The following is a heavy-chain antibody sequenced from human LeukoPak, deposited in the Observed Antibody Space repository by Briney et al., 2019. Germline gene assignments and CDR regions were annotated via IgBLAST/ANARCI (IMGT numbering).Heavy chain of an antibody. D-gene: IGHD6-13*01. CDR1: GFTFISYA. V-gene: IGHV3-30*04. Sequence: SGGSLRLSCAASGFTFISYAMHWVRQAPGKGLEWVAVISYDGSNKYYADSVKGRFTISIDNSKNTLYLQMNSLRAEDTAVYYCARDLAAAGTGAFDIWGQGTMVTVSS. CDR3: ARDLAAAGTGAFDI. J-gene: IGHJ3*02. CDR2: ISYDGSNK.